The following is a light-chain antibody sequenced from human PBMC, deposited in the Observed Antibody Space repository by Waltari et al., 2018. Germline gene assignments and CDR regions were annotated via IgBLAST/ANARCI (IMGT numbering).Light chain of an antibody. V-gene: IGLV2-14*01. CDR2: EVS. J-gene: IGLJ1*01. CDR1: DSDVGAYDF. Sequence: QSALTQPASVSGSPGQSITISCSGTDSDVGAYDFVPWYQPHPGKAPHIIIYEVSKRPSGISTRFAASTPANPASLTISGLQAEDEADYYCSSYTTSSAPGVFGTGTRVTVL. CDR3: SSYTTSSAPGV.